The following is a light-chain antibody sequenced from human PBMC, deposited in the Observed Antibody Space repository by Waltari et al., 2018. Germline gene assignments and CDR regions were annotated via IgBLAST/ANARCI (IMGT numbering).Light chain of an antibody. CDR2: DVS. J-gene: IGLJ2*01. CDR3: SSYAGSAVV. CDR1: SSAVGGYYY. V-gene: IGLV2-11*01. Sequence: QSALTQPRSVSGSPGQSVTISCTGTSSAVGGYYYVSWYSQHPGKDPKLMIYDVSKRPSGVPDRFSGSKSGNTASLTISGLQAEEEAEYYCSSYAGSAVVFGGGTKLTVL.